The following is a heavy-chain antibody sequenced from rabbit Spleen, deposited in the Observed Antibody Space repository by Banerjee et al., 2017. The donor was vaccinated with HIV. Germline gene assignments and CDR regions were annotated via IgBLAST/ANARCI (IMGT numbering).Heavy chain of an antibody. J-gene: IGHJ4*01. CDR1: GFSFSSSYW. D-gene: IGHD4-2*01. CDR2: IYADYGST. Sequence: QEQLVESGGDLVKPGASLTLTCTASGFSFSSSYWICWVRQAPGKGLELIACIYADYGSTDYASWAKGRFTISKTSSTTVTLQMTSLTAADTATYFCARGLGDAGSPDYFDLWGPGTLVTVS. CDR3: ARGLGDAGSPDYFDL. V-gene: IGHV1S45*01.